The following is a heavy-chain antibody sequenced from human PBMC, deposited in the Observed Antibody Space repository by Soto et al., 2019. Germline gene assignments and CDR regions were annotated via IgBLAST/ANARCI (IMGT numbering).Heavy chain of an antibody. D-gene: IGHD5-12*01. J-gene: IGHJ4*02. CDR1: GGSINTFY. CDR3: AREGSYSAYNFAHGIQLWSFDF. Sequence: SETVSLTCTVSGGSINTFYWSWVRQPAGKGLEWIGRIFSSGSTSFNPSLESRVAMSVDTSKNHFSLNLSSVTAADMAVYYCAREGSYSAYNFAHGIQLWSFDFWGQGALVTVSS. CDR2: IFSSGST. V-gene: IGHV4-4*07.